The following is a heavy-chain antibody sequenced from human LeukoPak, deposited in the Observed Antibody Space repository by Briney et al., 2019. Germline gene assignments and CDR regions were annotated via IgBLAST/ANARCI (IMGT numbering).Heavy chain of an antibody. CDR3: ARGRGERKYYFDY. CDR2: ISSSSSTI. J-gene: IGHJ4*02. Sequence: TGGSLRLSCAASGFTFSSYSMNWVRQAPGKGLEWVSYISSSSSTIYYADSVKGRFTISRDNAKNSLYLQMNSLRAEDTAVYYCARGRGERKYYFDYWGQGTLVTVSS. CDR1: GFTFSSYS. V-gene: IGHV3-48*01. D-gene: IGHD3-10*01.